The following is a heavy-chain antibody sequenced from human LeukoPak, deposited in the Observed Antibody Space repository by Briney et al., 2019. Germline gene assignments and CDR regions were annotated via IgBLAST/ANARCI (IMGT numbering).Heavy chain of an antibody. CDR3: AKDSGGYYNWFDP. J-gene: IGHJ5*02. V-gene: IGHV3-30*02. CDR1: GFTFSSYG. CDR2: IHYDGSSK. D-gene: IGHD3-22*01. Sequence: GGSLRLSCAASGFTFSSYGMHWVRQAPGKGLEWVAFIHYDGSSKYCPDSVRGRFTISRDNSKNTMYLQMNNLRVEDTAVYFCAKDSGGYYNWFDPWGQGTLVSVSS.